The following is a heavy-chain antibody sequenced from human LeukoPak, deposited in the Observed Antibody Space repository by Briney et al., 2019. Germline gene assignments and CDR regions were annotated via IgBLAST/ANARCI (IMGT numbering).Heavy chain of an antibody. Sequence: KTSETLSLTCTVSGGSISSYYWSWIRQPPGKGLEWIGYIYYSGSTNYIPSLKSRVTISVDTSKNQFSLKLSSVTAADTAVYYCARGSRGGKSGIATWGQGTLVTVSS. D-gene: IGHD1-26*01. J-gene: IGHJ4*02. CDR1: GGSISSYY. CDR3: ARGSRGGKSGIAT. CDR2: IYYSGST. V-gene: IGHV4-59*12.